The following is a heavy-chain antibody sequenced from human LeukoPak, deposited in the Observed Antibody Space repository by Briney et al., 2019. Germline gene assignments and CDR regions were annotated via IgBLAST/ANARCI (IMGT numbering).Heavy chain of an antibody. CDR2: IIPIFGIA. CDR3: ARGTYYDFWSGSNNLDY. Sequence: SVKVSCKASGGTFSSYTISWVRQAPGQGLEWMGRIIPIFGIANYAQKFQGRVTITADKSTSTAYMELSSLGSEDTAVYYCARGTYYDFWSGSNNLDYWGQGTLVTVSS. D-gene: IGHD3-3*01. J-gene: IGHJ4*02. CDR1: GGTFSSYT. V-gene: IGHV1-69*02.